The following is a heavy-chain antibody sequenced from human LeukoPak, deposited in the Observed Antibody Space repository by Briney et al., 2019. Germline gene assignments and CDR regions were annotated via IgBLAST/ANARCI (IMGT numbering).Heavy chain of an antibody. CDR1: GFTFDDYA. D-gene: IGHD6-13*01. CDR2: ISWDGGST. CDR3: AKDMPSAAAGTDYYGMDV. J-gene: IGHJ6*04. V-gene: IGHV3-43D*04. Sequence: GGSLRLSCAASGFTFDDYAMHWVRQAPGKGLEWVSLISWDGGSTYYADSVKGRFTISRDNSKNSLYLQMNSLRAEDTALYYCAKDMPSAAAGTDYYGMDVWGKGTTVTVSS.